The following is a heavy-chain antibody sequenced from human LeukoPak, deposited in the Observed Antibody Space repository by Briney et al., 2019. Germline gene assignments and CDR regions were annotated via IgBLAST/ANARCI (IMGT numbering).Heavy chain of an antibody. V-gene: IGHV4-39*01. J-gene: IGHJ4*02. CDR2: IYYSGST. CDR3: ARLGYCSSTSCYRHSPYYFDY. CDR1: GGSISSSSYY. D-gene: IGHD2-2*02. Sequence: PSETLSLTCTVSGGSISSSSYYWGWIRQPPGRGLEWIGSIYYSGSTYYNPSLKSRVTISVDTSKNQFSLKLSSVTAADTAVYYCARLGYCSSTSCYRHSPYYFDYWGQGTLVTVSS.